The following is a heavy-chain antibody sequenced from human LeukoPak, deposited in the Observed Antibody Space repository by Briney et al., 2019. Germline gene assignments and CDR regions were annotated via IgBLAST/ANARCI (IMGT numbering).Heavy chain of an antibody. D-gene: IGHD1-14*01. CDR1: GGSISSGSYY. V-gene: IGHV4-61*02. CDR2: IYTSGST. Sequence: SQTLSLTCTVSGGSISSGSYYWSWIRQPAGKGLEWIGRIYTSGSTNYNPSLKSRVTISVDTSKNQFSLKLSSVTAADTAVYYCARVGTGDIWGQGTMVTVSS. CDR3: ARVGTGDI. J-gene: IGHJ3*02.